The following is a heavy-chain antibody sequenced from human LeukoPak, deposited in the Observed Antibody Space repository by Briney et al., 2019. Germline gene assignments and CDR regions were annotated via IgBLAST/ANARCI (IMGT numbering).Heavy chain of an antibody. D-gene: IGHD2-15*01. CDR2: INHSGST. CDR3: ARTAGYCSGGSCSAVAAYYFDY. Sequence: ASETLSLTCAVYGGSFSGYYWSWIRQPPGKGLEWIGEINHSGSTNYNPSLKSRVTISVDTSKNQFSLKLSSVTAADTAVYYCARTAGYCSGGSCSAVAAYYFDYWGQGTLVTVSS. CDR1: GGSFSGYY. V-gene: IGHV4-34*01. J-gene: IGHJ4*02.